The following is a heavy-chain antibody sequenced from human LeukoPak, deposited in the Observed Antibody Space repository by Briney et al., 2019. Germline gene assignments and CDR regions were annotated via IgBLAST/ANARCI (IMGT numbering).Heavy chain of an antibody. CDR1: GFTFSSYA. D-gene: IGHD6-13*01. J-gene: IGHJ4*02. CDR3: AKVSWANYFDY. V-gene: IGHV3-23*01. Sequence: GGSLRLSCAASGFTFSSYAMSWVRQAPGKGLEGFSAISGSGGNTNYADSVRGRFTISRDNSKNTLYLQMNSLRAEDTAIYYCAKVSWANYFDYWGQGTLVTVSS. CDR2: ISGSGGNT.